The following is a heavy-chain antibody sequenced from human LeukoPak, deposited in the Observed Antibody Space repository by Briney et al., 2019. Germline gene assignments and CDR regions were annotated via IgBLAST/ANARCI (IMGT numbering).Heavy chain of an antibody. Sequence: PGGSLRLSCAASGFTFSTYWMHWVRQAPGKGLVWVSQINTDGNSTTYADSVKGRFTISRDNAKNTLYLQLNSLTAEDTAIYYCTTYTVTPRHFDYWGQGTLVTVSS. CDR1: GFTFSTYW. CDR3: TTYTVTPRHFDY. CDR2: INTDGNST. D-gene: IGHD4-17*01. V-gene: IGHV3-74*01. J-gene: IGHJ4*02.